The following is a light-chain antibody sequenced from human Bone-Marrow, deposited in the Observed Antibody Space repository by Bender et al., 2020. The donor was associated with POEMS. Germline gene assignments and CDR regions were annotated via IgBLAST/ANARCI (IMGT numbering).Light chain of an antibody. CDR1: SSNTGSHT. CDR2: SSD. CDR3: ASWDDSLNGRV. J-gene: IGLJ1*01. Sequence: SVLTQPPSASGTPGQRVIISCLGSSSNTGSHTVNWYQQLPGTAPKLLIYSSDRRPSGVPDRFSGSKSGTSASLAIGGLQSEDEGDYYCASWDDSLNGRVFGTGTKVTVL. V-gene: IGLV1-44*01.